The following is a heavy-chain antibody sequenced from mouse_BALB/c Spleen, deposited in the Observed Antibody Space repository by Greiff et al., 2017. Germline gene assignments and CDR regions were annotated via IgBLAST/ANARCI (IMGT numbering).Heavy chain of an antibody. CDR2: IRNKANGYTT. CDR3: ARETYYEYDDGAWFAY. CDR1: GFTFTDYY. V-gene: IGHV7-3*02. Sequence: EVQGVESGGGLVQPGGSLRLSCATSGFTFTDYYMSWVRQPPGKALEWLGFIRNKANGYTTEYSASVKGRFTISRDNSQSILYLQMNTLRAEDSATYYCARETYYEYDDGAWFAYWGQGTLVTVSA. D-gene: IGHD2-4*01. J-gene: IGHJ3*01.